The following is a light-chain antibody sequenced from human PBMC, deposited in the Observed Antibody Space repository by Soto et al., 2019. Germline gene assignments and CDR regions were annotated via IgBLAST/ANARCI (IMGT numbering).Light chain of an antibody. CDR3: QQYGSSPWT. CDR2: GAS. Sequence: ESVLTQSPGTLSLSPGERATLSCRASQSVSSSYLAWYQQKPGQAPRLLIYGASIRATGIPDRFSGSGSGTDFTLTISRLAPEDFAVYYCQQYGSSPWTFGQGTKVDIK. V-gene: IGKV3-20*01. CDR1: QSVSSSY. J-gene: IGKJ1*01.